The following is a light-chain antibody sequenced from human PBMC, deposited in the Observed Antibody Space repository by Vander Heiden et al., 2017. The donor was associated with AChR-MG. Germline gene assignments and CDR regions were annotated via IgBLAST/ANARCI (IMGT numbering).Light chain of an antibody. J-gene: IGLJ3*02. V-gene: IGLV1-44*01. Sequence: QSVLTQPPSASGTPGHSVTISCSGSSSNIGSHTLICYQQLPGAAPRLRVYANNQRPSGVPDRFSGSKSGTSASLAISGLRSEDEANYYCAAWDDSLYVVFGGGTKLTVL. CDR1: SSNIGSHT. CDR2: ANN. CDR3: AAWDDSLYVV.